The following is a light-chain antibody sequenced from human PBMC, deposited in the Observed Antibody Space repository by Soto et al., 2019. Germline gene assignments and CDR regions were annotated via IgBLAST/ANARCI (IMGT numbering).Light chain of an antibody. CDR2: KDS. CDR3: QSADSSGTYPV. J-gene: IGLJ3*02. Sequence: SYELTQPPSVSVSPGQTARITCSGDALPKQYAYWYQQKPGQAPVLVIYKDSERPSGIPERFSGSSSGTTVTLTISGVQAEAEADYYCQSADSSGTYPVFGGGTQLTVL. V-gene: IGLV3-25*02. CDR1: ALPKQY.